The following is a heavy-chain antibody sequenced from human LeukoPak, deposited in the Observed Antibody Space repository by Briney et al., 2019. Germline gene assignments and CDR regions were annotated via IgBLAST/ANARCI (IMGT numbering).Heavy chain of an antibody. D-gene: IGHD3-16*01. CDR3: AGGGVSGGGGGGSFDY. V-gene: IGHV4-59*01. CDR2: IYYSGST. Sequence: SETLSLTCTVSGGSISSYYWSWIRQPPGKGLEWLGYIYYSGSTNYNPSLKSRVTISVDTSKNQFSLKLSSVTAADTAVYYCAGGGVSGGGGGGSFDYWGQGTLVTVSS. CDR1: GGSISSYY. J-gene: IGHJ4*02.